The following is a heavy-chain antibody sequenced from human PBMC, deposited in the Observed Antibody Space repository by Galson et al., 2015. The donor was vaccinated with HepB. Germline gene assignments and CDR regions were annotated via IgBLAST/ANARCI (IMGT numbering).Heavy chain of an antibody. V-gene: IGHV3-15*01. D-gene: IGHD2-21*01. Sequence: SLRLSCAASGFAFSNGWMTWVRQAPGKGLEWVGRIKSKADGGTTDYAAPVKGRFTISRDDSKSTVYLQMNSLKAEDTAVYYCITSYCGRTIRCHWDDAFDFWGQGTMVTVSS. CDR3: ITSYCGRTIRCHWDDAFDF. CDR1: GFAFSNGW. CDR2: IKSKADGGTT. J-gene: IGHJ3*01.